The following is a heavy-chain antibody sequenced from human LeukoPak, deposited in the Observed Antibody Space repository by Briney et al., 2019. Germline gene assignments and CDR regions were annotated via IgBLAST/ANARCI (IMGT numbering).Heavy chain of an antibody. CDR3: AKKVVVGATSPYSDFQD. Sequence: GGSLRLSCVASGFTFSSYAMSWVRQAPGEGLEWVSAISGSGVTTHYAGSVKGRFSISRDNSKNTLYLQMNSLRAEDTALYYCAKKVVVGATSPYSDFQDWGQGTLVTVSS. CDR1: GFTFSSYA. V-gene: IGHV3-23*01. CDR2: ISGSGVTT. D-gene: IGHD1-26*01. J-gene: IGHJ1*01.